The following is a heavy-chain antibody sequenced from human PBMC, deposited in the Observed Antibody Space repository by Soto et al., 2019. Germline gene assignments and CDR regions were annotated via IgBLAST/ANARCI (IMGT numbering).Heavy chain of an antibody. CDR1: GYTFTSSG. CDR2: ISAHTGSS. V-gene: IGHV1-18*01. D-gene: IGHD3-22*01. Sequence: QVQLVQSGAEVKKPGASVKVSCKASGYTFTSSGMSWVRQAPGQGLAWMGWISAHTGSSEYAQRFQGRVNMTTDRYTSTAYMELRSLRYDDTAVYYCARAFFDQGSDSRGYSFDAFDFWGPGTLVTVSS. J-gene: IGHJ3*01. CDR3: ARAFFDQGSDSRGYSFDAFDF.